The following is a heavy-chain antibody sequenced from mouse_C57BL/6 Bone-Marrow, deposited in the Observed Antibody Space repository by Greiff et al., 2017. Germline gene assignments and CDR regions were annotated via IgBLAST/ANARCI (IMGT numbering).Heavy chain of an antibody. CDR1: GYTFTGYN. CDR2: INPNNGGT. J-gene: IGHJ1*03. CDR3: ARGLIATVVKGYFDV. Sequence: VQLQQSGPELVKPGASVKMSCKASGYTFTGYNMHWVKQSHGKSLEWIGYINPNNGGTSYNQKFKGKATLTVNKSSSTAYMELRSLTSEDSAVYDCARGLIATVVKGYFDVWGTGTTVTVSS. D-gene: IGHD1-1*01. V-gene: IGHV1-22*01.